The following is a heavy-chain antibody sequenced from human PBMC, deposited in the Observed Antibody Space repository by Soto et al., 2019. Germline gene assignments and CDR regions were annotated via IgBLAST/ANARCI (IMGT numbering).Heavy chain of an antibody. V-gene: IGHV5-51*01. Sequence: ESLKISCKGSVYSFTSYWIGWVRQMPGKGLEWMGTIYPGDSDTRYSPSFQGQVTISADKSISTAYLQWSSLKASDTATYYCARHRSLPSNWFDPWGQGTLVTVSS. CDR1: VYSFTSYW. CDR2: IYPGDSDT. J-gene: IGHJ5*02. CDR3: ARHRSLPSNWFDP.